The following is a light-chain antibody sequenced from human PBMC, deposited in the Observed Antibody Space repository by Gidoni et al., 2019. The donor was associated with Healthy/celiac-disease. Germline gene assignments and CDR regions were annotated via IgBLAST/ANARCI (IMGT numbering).Light chain of an antibody. CDR3: KQYYSYPRT. CDR2: AAS. V-gene: IGKV1-8*01. CDR1: QGISSY. Sequence: AIRMTQSPSSFAASTGDRVTITCRASQGISSYLAWYQQKPGKAPKLLSYAASTLQSGVPSRFSGSGSGTDFTLTISCLQSEDFATYYCKQYYSYPRTFGQGTKVEIK. J-gene: IGKJ1*01.